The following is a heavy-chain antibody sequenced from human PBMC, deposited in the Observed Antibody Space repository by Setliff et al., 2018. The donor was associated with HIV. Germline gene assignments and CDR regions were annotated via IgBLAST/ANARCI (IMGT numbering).Heavy chain of an antibody. Sequence: GASVKVSCKASGYTFTSYAMHWVRQAPGQRLEWMGWIHAGNGYTKYSQKFQGRVTFTRDTSASVAYMDLSSLRSEDTAVYYCARIWGIPPLYYFDYWGQGTLVTVSS. CDR1: GYTFTSYA. J-gene: IGHJ4*02. D-gene: IGHD3-16*01. V-gene: IGHV1-3*01. CDR2: IHAGNGYT. CDR3: ARIWGIPPLYYFDY.